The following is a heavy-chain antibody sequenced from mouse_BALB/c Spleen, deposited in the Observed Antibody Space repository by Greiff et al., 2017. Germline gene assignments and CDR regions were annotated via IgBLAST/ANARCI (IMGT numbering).Heavy chain of an antibody. CDR2: ISNGGGST. Sequence: EVKLVESGGGLVQPGGSLKLSCAASGFTFSSYTMSWVRQTPEKRLEWVAYISNGGGSTYYPDTVKGRFTISRDNAKNTLYLQMSSLKSEDTAMYYCARHIGYGSSYPWFAYWGQGTLVTVSA. V-gene: IGHV5-12-2*01. J-gene: IGHJ3*01. D-gene: IGHD1-1*01. CDR3: ARHIGYGSSYPWFAY. CDR1: GFTFSSYT.